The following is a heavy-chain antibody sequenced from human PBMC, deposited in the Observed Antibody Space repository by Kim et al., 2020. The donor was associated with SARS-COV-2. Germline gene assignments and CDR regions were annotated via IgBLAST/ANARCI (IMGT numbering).Heavy chain of an antibody. Sequence: GGSLRLSCAASGFTFSSYGMHWVRQAPGKGLEWVAVIWYDGSNKYYADSVKGRFTISRDNSKNTLYLQMNSLRAEDTAVYYCATNTVVTPSYWYFDLWGRGTLATVSS. D-gene: IGHD2-21*02. CDR1: GFTFSSYG. V-gene: IGHV3-33*01. CDR2: IWYDGSNK. CDR3: ATNTVVTPSYWYFDL. J-gene: IGHJ2*01.